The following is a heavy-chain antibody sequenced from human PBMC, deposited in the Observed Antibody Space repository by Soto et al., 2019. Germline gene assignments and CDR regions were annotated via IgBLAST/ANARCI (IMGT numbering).Heavy chain of an antibody. D-gene: IGHD3-22*01. CDR3: ARVGEPMIAYYYYGMDV. V-gene: IGHV3-74*01. Sequence: GGSLRLSCAASGFTFSSYWMHWVRQAPGKGLVWVSRINSDGSSTSYADSVKGRFTISRDNAKNTLYLQMNSLRAEDTAVYYCARVGEPMIAYYYYGMDVWGQGTTVTVSS. CDR2: INSDGSST. J-gene: IGHJ6*02. CDR1: GFTFSSYW.